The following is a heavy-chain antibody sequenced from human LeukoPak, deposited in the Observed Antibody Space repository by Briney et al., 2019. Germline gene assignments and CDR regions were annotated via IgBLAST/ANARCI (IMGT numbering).Heavy chain of an antibody. CDR1: GYTFTSYD. CDR3: ARVGYNAYYDILTGYLRDTYYYYYGMDV. CDR2: MNPNSGNT. J-gene: IGHJ6*02. Sequence: GASVKVSCKASGYTFTSYDINWVRHATGQGLEWMGCMNPNSGNTGYAQKIQGGVTMTRNTSISTAYMELSSLRSEDTAVYYCARVGYNAYYDILTGYLRDTYYYYYGMDVWGQGTTVTVSS. D-gene: IGHD3-9*01. V-gene: IGHV1-8*01.